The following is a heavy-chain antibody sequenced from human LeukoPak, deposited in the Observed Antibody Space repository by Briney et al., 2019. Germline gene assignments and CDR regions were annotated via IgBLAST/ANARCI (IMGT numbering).Heavy chain of an antibody. J-gene: IGHJ4*02. CDR1: GGSISNTLYY. CDR3: ARARGYDYYY. Sequence: SETLSLTCTVSGGSISNTLYYWAWIRQPPGKGLESIGSIYYSGSTYYNPSLKSRVTISVDTSKNQFSLKLSSVTAADTAVYYCARARGYDYYYWGQGTLVTVSS. D-gene: IGHD5-12*01. CDR2: IYYSGST. V-gene: IGHV4-39*07.